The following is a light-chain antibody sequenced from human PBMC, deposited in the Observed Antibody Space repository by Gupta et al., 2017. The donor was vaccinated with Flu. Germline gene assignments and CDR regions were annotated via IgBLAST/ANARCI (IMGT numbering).Light chain of an antibody. CDR3: MQALQTPLT. J-gene: IGKJ4*01. CDR1: QRLLHSNGYNF. Sequence: DMVMTQSPLFLPVTPGAPATISCRSSQRLLHSNGYNFLDWYLQKPGQSPQLLTYLGSSRASGVPDRFSGSGSGTDFTLKISRVEAEDVGVYYCMQALQTPLTFGGGTKVEIK. V-gene: IGKV2-28*01. CDR2: LGS.